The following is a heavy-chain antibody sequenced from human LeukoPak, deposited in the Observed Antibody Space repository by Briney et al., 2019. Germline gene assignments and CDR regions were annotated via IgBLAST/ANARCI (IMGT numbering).Heavy chain of an antibody. CDR2: INSDGSST. CDR1: GFNFWNTG. CDR3: AKDSTDCTNGVCPSRYYYYYMDV. V-gene: IGHV3-74*01. D-gene: IGHD2-8*01. Sequence: GGSLRLSCAVSGFNFWNTGMSWVRQAPGKGLVWVSRINSDGSSTSYADSVKGRFTISRDNAKNTLYLQMNSLRAEDTAVYYCAKDSTDCTNGVCPSRYYYYYMDVWGRGTTVTVSS. J-gene: IGHJ6*03.